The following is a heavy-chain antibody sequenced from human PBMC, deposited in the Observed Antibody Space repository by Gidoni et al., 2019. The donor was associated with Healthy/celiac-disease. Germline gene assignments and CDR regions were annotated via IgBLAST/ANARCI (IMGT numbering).Heavy chain of an antibody. J-gene: IGHJ4*02. Sequence: QVQLVESGGGVVQPGRSLRLSCAASGFTFSSYAMHWVRQAPGKGLEWVAVISYDGSNKYYADSVKGRFTISRDNSKNTLYLQMNSLRAEDTAVYYCARDLVKVQLWLGLDYWGQGTLVTVSS. CDR3: ARDLVKVQLWLGLDY. CDR2: ISYDGSNK. D-gene: IGHD5-18*01. CDR1: GFTFSSYA. V-gene: IGHV3-30-3*01.